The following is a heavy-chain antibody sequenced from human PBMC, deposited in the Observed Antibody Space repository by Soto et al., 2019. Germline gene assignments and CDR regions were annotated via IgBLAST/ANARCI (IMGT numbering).Heavy chain of an antibody. J-gene: IGHJ6*02. V-gene: IGHV4-31*03. CDR3: ARDGSSWLYYYGMDV. D-gene: IGHD6-13*01. Sequence: QVQLQESGPGLVKPSQTLSLTCTVSGGSISSGGYYWSWIRQHPGKGLEWIGYIYYSGSTYYNPSLKSRVTISVDTSKNQFSLKRSSVTAADTAVYYCARDGSSWLYYYGMDVWGQGTTVTVSS. CDR1: GGSISSGGYY. CDR2: IYYSGST.